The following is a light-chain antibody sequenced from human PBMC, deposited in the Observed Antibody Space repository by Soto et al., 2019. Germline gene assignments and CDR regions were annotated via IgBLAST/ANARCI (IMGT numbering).Light chain of an antibody. CDR2: WAS. CDR3: QQYYSTLALT. CDR1: QSVLYSSNNKNY. Sequence: DIVMTQSPDSLAVSLGERATINCKSSQSVLYSSNNKNYLAWYQQKPGQPSKLLIYWASTRESGVPDRFSCSGSGTDFTLTISSVQAEDVAVYYCQQYYSTLALTFGGGTMVEIK. V-gene: IGKV4-1*01. J-gene: IGKJ4*01.